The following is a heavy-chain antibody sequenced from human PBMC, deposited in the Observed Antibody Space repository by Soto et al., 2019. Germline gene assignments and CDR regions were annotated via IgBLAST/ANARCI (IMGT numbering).Heavy chain of an antibody. Sequence: SETLSLTCTVSGGSISSRSYYWGWIRQPPGKGLEWIGSIYYTGSTYYNPSLKSRVTMSVDTSKNQFSLKLRSVTAAATAVYFCARQGLVEQWLSTAYYFDYWGQGTLVTVSS. J-gene: IGHJ4*02. V-gene: IGHV4-39*01. CDR2: IYYTGST. D-gene: IGHD6-19*01. CDR1: GGSISSRSYY. CDR3: ARQGLVEQWLSTAYYFDY.